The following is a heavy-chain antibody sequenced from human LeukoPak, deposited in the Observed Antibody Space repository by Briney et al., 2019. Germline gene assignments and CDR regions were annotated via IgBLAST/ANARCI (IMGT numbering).Heavy chain of an antibody. CDR3: AGLWFGELFHDY. CDR2: IYYSGST. V-gene: IGHV4-59*01. J-gene: IGHJ4*02. CDR1: GGSISSYY. D-gene: IGHD3-10*01. Sequence: SETLSLTCTVSGGSISSYYWSWIRQPPRKGLEWIGYIYYSGSTNYNPSLKSRVTISVDTSKNQFSLKLSSVTAADTAVYYCAGLWFGELFHDYWGQGTLVTVSS.